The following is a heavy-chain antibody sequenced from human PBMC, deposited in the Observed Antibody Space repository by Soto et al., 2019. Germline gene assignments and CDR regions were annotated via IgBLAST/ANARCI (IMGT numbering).Heavy chain of an antibody. CDR2: IWFDGSNK. J-gene: IGHJ5*01. Sequence: GGSLRLSCAASGFSFGNYDVHWVRQSPGKGLEWVAVIWFDGSNKNYADSVKGRFTISRDNSKSTLYLQMNSLRAEDTAVYYCTRDSDYGDMKWFDPWGQGTPVTVSS. CDR1: GFSFGNYD. V-gene: IGHV3-33*01. D-gene: IGHD4-17*01. CDR3: TRDSDYGDMKWFDP.